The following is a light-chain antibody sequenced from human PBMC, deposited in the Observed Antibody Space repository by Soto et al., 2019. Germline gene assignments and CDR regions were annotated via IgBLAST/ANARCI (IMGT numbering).Light chain of an antibody. CDR1: QSLSSN. CDR2: GAS. Sequence: DTVLTQSPATLSVSPGERAAVSCRASQSLSSNLAWYQQKPGQAPRLLIIGASDRVTGIPARFSGSGSGTEFTLTISSLQPDDFATYYCQQYNSYSPWTFGQGTKVDIK. V-gene: IGKV3-15*01. J-gene: IGKJ1*01. CDR3: QQYNSYSPWT.